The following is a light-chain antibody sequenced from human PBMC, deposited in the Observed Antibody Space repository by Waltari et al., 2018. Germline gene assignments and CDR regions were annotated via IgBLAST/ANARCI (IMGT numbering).Light chain of an antibody. CDR1: QSITNNY. Sequence: EIVLTQSPDTLSLSPGESATLPCRASQSITNNYFAWYQQKPGPPPRLFIYGASTRATGIPERFSGSGSGTDFTLTISRLEPEDVAVYYCQQYHSSPWTFGQGTKVEIK. J-gene: IGKJ1*01. V-gene: IGKV3-20*01. CDR2: GAS. CDR3: QQYHSSPWT.